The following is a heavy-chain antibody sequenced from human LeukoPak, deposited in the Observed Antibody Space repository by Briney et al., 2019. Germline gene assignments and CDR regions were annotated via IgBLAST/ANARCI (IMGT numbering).Heavy chain of an antibody. CDR2: ISGDGGGT. CDR3: ARDRVAVADRYFDL. D-gene: IGHD2-15*01. V-gene: IGHV3-23*01. CDR1: GFTFSSYA. J-gene: IGHJ2*01. Sequence: GGSLRLSCAASGFTFSSYAMSWVRQLPGKGLEWVSTISGDGGGTFYADSVKGRFSISRDDSKNTLYLQMSSLRTEDTAVYYCARDRVAVADRYFDLWGRGTLVTASS.